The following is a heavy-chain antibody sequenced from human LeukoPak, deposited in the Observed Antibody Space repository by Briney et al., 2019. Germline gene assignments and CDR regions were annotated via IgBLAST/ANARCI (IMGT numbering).Heavy chain of an antibody. Sequence: VASVKVSCKASGYTFTSYYMHWVRQAPGQGRKWMGIINPSGCTTVYAHSVQGRVTMTRDTSTSTVHMELSSLRSEDTAVYYCAREGRTSGRGAFDIWGQGTKVTVCS. CDR2: INPSGCTT. CDR1: GYTFTSYY. V-gene: IGHV1-46*01. J-gene: IGHJ3*02. D-gene: IGHD6-19*01. CDR3: AREGRTSGRGAFDI.